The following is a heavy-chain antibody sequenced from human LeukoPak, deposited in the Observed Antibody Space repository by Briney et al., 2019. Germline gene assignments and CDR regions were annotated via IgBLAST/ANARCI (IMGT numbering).Heavy chain of an antibody. Sequence: GGPLRLSCAASGFTFSSYWMHWVRQAPGKGLVWVSRINSDGSSTSYADSVKSRFTISRDNAKNTLYLQMNSLRAEDTAVYYCAREVAAAPFDYWGQGTLVTVSS. CDR1: GFTFSSYW. CDR3: AREVAAAPFDY. J-gene: IGHJ4*02. CDR2: INSDGSST. D-gene: IGHD6-13*01. V-gene: IGHV3-74*01.